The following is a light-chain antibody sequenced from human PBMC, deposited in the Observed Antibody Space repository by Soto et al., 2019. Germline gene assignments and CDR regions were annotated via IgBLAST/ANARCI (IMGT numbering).Light chain of an antibody. CDR3: QQYGSSGT. V-gene: IGKV3-20*01. CDR2: GAS. CDR1: QSVSNNY. J-gene: IGKJ1*01. Sequence: EIVLTQSPGTLSLSPGERATLSCRASQSVSNNYLAWYQQKPGQAPRLLIYGASNRATGIPDRFSGSGSGTDVTLPISRREPEDFAVYYCQQYGSSGTFGQGTKGEIK.